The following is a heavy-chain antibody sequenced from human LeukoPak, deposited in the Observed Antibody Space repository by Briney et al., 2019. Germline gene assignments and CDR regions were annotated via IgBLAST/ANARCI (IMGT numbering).Heavy chain of an antibody. J-gene: IGHJ4*02. CDR1: GGSISSYY. CDR2: IYYSGST. D-gene: IGHD3-3*01. V-gene: IGHV4-59*01. CDR3: ARGGTIFGVVGDY. Sequence: SETLSLTCTVSGGSISSYYWRWLGQPPRKGLEWFGYIYYSGSTNYNPPLKSRVTIPVDTSKNQFSLKLSAVTGADTAVYYCARGGTIFGVVGDYWGQGTLVTVSS.